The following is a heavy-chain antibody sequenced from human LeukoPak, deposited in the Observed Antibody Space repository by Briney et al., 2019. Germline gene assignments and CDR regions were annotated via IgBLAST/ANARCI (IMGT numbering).Heavy chain of an antibody. J-gene: IGHJ5*02. D-gene: IGHD3-9*01. CDR1: GGSFSGYY. Sequence: SETLSLTCAVYGGSFSGYYWSWIRQPPGKGLEWIGEINHSGSTNYNPSLKSRVTISVDTSKNQFSLKLSSVTAADTAVYYCARGHLRYYFPSNWFDPWGQGTLVTVSS. CDR2: INHSGST. CDR3: ARGHLRYYFPSNWFDP. V-gene: IGHV4-34*01.